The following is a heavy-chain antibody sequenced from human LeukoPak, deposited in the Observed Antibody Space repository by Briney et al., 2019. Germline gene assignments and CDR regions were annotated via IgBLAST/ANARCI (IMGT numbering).Heavy chain of an antibody. V-gene: IGHV3-30*02. CDR3: AKVDSSGWGDYYYYYYMDV. J-gene: IGHJ6*03. CDR1: GFTFSSYG. CDR2: IRYDGSNK. Sequence: PGGSLRLSCAASGFTFSSYGMHWVRQAPGKGLEWVAFIRYDGSNKYYADSVKGRFTISRDNSKNTLYLQMISLRAEDTAVYYCAKVDSSGWGDYYYYYYMDVWGKGTTVTVSS. D-gene: IGHD6-19*01.